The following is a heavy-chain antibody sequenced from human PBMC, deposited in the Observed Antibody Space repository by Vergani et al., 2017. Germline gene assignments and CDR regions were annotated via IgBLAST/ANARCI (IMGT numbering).Heavy chain of an antibody. J-gene: IGHJ4*02. D-gene: IGHD2-21*01. CDR3: ARHVPCGDGACLHFDH. CDR1: GYSITNYW. Sequence: EVQLVQSGAEVKKPGESLKISCQGSGYSITNYWIACVRQRPGKGLEWMGIIYAGDSDVRYSPSFQGQVTMSVDKSLSTAYLQWNSLKASDTATYYCARHVPCGDGACLHFDHWGQGTQVTVSS. CDR2: IYAGDSDV. V-gene: IGHV5-51*01.